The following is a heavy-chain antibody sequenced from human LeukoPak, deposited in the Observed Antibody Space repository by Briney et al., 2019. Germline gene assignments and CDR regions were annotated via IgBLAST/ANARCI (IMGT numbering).Heavy chain of an antibody. Sequence: SSETLSLTCTVSGGSISSYYWSWIRQPPGKGLEWIGSIYHSGSTYYNPSLKSRVTISVDTSKNQFSLKLSSVTAADTAVYYCAREQMATIGYWGQGTLVTVSS. CDR1: GGSISSYY. J-gene: IGHJ4*02. V-gene: IGHV4-59*08. CDR2: IYHSGST. D-gene: IGHD5-24*01. CDR3: AREQMATIGY.